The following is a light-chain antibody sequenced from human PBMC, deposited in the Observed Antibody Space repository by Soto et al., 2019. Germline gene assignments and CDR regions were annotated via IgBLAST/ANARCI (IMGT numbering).Light chain of an antibody. CDR1: QSVSNNY. Sequence: EIVLTQSPGTLSLSPGERATLSCRASQSVSNNYLAWYQQKPGQAPRLLIYAASRRATGIPDRFSGSGSGTDFTLTISRLEPEDFAVYYCQQFSSYPLTFGGGTKVDIK. CDR2: AAS. J-gene: IGKJ4*01. CDR3: QQFSSYPLT. V-gene: IGKV3-20*01.